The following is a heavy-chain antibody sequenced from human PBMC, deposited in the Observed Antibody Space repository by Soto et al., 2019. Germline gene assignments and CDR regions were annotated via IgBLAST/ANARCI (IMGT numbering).Heavy chain of an antibody. CDR1: GYTFTGYY. J-gene: IGHJ3*02. D-gene: IGHD2-21*02. Sequence: ASVKVSCKASGYTFTGYYMHWVRQAPGQGLEWMGWINPNSGGTNYAQKFQGWVTMTRDTSISTAYMELSRLRSDDTAVYYCARAGTVVTPGAFDIWGQGTMVTVSS. V-gene: IGHV1-2*04. CDR3: ARAGTVVTPGAFDI. CDR2: INPNSGGT.